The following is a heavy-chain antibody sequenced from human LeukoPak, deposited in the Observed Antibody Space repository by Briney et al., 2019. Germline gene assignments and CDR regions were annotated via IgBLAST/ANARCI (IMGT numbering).Heavy chain of an antibody. V-gene: IGHV3-23*01. CDR1: GFTFSNYA. J-gene: IGHJ4*02. CDR2: ISGSGGTT. Sequence: GGSLRLSCAASGFTFSNYAMSWVSQAPGNGLEWVSYISGSGGTTFYADSVKGRFTLSRDNSNNALYMQMNSLRAEDTAVYYCAKGSGYNSALNNYWGQGTLVTVSS. CDR3: AKGSGYNSALNNY. D-gene: IGHD6-19*01.